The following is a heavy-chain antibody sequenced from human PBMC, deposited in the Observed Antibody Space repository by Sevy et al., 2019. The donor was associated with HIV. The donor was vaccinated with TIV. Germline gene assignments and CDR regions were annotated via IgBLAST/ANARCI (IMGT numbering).Heavy chain of an antibody. CDR1: GGSISSGGYY. Sequence: SETLSLTCTVSGGSISSGGYYWSWIRQHPGKGLEWIGYIYYSGSTYYHPSLKSRVTISVDTSKNQFSLKLSSVTAADTAVYYSARDSGYHPYYYYGMDVWGQGTTVTVSS. V-gene: IGHV4-31*03. J-gene: IGHJ6*02. D-gene: IGHD3-22*01. CDR2: IYYSGST. CDR3: ARDSGYHPYYYYGMDV.